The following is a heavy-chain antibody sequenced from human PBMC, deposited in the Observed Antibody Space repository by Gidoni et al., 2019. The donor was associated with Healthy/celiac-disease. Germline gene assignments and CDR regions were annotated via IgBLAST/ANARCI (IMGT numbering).Heavy chain of an antibody. CDR2: IYYSGST. Sequence: QVQLQEWGPGLVKPSETLSLTCTVSGGSISSYYWSWIRQPPGKGLEWIGYIYYSGSTNYNPSLKSRVTISVDTSKNQFSLKLSSVTAADTAVYYCAKGRVAGTGYYYYYGMDVWGQGTTVTVSS. J-gene: IGHJ6*02. V-gene: IGHV4-59*01. CDR3: AKGRVAGTGYYYYYGMDV. D-gene: IGHD6-19*01. CDR1: GGSISSYY.